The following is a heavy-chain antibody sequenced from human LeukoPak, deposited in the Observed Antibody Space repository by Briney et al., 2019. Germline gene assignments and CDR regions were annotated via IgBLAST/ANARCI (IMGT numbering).Heavy chain of an antibody. CDR2: ISAYNGNT. CDR1: GYTFTSHG. V-gene: IGHV1-18*01. D-gene: IGHD5-18*01. CDR3: ARDIKWIQPGYYFDY. J-gene: IGHJ4*02. Sequence: EASVKVSCKASGYTFTSHGISWVRQAPGQGLEWMGWISAYNGNTNYAQKLQGRVTMTTDTSTSTAYMELRSLRSDDTAVYYCARDIKWIQPGYYFDYWGQGTLVTVSS.